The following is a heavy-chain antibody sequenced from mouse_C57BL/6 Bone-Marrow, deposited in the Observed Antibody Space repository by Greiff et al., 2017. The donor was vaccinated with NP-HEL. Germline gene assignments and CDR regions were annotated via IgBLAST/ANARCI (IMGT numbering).Heavy chain of an antibody. CDR1: GYTFTDYY. CDR3: ARDYGSSGRFYFDY. J-gene: IGHJ2*01. Sequence: EVQLQQSGPELVKPGASVKISCKASGYTFTDYYMNWVKQSHGKSLEWIGDINPNNGGTSYNQKFKGKATLTVDKSSSPAYMELRSLTSEDSAVYYCARDYGSSGRFYFDYWGQGTTLTVSS. CDR2: INPNNGGT. V-gene: IGHV1-26*01. D-gene: IGHD1-1*01.